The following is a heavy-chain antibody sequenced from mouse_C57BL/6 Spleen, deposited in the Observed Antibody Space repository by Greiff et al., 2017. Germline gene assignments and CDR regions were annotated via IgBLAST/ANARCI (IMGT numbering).Heavy chain of an antibody. CDR1: GYTFTSYW. D-gene: IGHD2-5*01. J-gene: IGHJ4*01. Sequence: VQLQQPGAELVRPGSSVKLSCKASGYTFTSYWMDWVKQRPGQGLEWIGNIYPSDSETHYNPKFKDKATLTVDKSSSTAYMPLSSLTSGDSAVYYCAKETWSKRDYAMDYWGQGTSVTVSS. CDR2: IYPSDSET. CDR3: AKETWSKRDYAMDY. V-gene: IGHV1-61*01.